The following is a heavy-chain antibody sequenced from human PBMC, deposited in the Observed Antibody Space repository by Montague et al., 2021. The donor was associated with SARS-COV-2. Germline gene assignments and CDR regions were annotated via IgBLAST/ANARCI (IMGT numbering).Heavy chain of an antibody. CDR3: ARRLDYWDSSGQRRHFDY. V-gene: IGHV4-39*01. CDR1: GDSISSSSYD. J-gene: IGHJ4*02. D-gene: IGHD3-22*01. CDR2: ISYHGNT. Sequence: SETLSLTCTVSGDSISSSSYDWGWIRRPPGKGLEWIGHISYHGNTNYNPSLKSRVTISIDTSRNQFSLKVSSVTATDTAIYYCARRLDYWDSSGQRRHFDYWGQETLVAVSS.